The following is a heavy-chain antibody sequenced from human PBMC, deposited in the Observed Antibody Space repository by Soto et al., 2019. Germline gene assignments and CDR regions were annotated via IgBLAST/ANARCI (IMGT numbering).Heavy chain of an antibody. D-gene: IGHD2-8*02. CDR3: ERDKITGLFDY. Sequence: SDTLSLTCAVYGWSFSGYYWTWIRQPPGTGPEWIGEINHSGSTNYNPSLKSRVTISVDTSKNQFSLKLTSVTAADTAVYYCERDKITGLFDYWGQGTLVTVSS. CDR2: INHSGST. CDR1: GWSFSGYY. J-gene: IGHJ4*02. V-gene: IGHV4-34*01.